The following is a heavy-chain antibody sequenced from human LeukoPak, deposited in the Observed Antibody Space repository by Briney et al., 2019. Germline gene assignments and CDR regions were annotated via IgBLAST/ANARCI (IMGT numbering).Heavy chain of an antibody. CDR3: AKGTFAQPAGY. CDR1: GFTFSSYA. CDR2: ISGSGGST. J-gene: IGHJ4*02. Sequence: GGSLRLSCAASGFTFSSYAMSWVRQAPGKGLEWVSAISGSGGSTYYADSVKGRFTISRDNSKNTLYLQMDSLRAEDTAVYYCAKGTFAQPAGYWGQGTLVTVSS. V-gene: IGHV3-23*01. D-gene: IGHD1-7*01.